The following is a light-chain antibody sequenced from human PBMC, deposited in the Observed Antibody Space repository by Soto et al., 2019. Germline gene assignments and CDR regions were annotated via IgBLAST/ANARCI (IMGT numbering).Light chain of an antibody. CDR1: QSVLYSSNNKNY. CDR2: WAS. CDR3: QQYESTPPT. J-gene: IGKJ2*01. V-gene: IGKV4-1*01. Sequence: DIVMTQSPDSLAVSLGERATINCKSSQSVLYSSNNKNYLAWYQQRPGQPPKLLIYWASTRESGVPDRLSGSGSRTDFSLTITSLQAEDVAVYYCQQYESTPPTFGQGTKLEIK.